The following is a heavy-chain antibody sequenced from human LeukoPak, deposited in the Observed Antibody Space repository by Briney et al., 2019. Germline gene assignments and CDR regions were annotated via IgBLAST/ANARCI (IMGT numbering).Heavy chain of an antibody. V-gene: IGHV3-23*01. CDR2: ITSSGGNT. J-gene: IGHJ4*02. CDR3: AREGYYGSGSPPSLYFDY. Sequence: GGSLRLSCGASGFTFSGYAMNWVRQAPGKGLEWVSGITSSGGNTYYADSVKGRFTISRDNSRSTLYLQMNSLRPEDTAIYYCAREGYYGSGSPPSLYFDYWGQGTLVTVSS. CDR1: GFTFSGYA. D-gene: IGHD3-10*01.